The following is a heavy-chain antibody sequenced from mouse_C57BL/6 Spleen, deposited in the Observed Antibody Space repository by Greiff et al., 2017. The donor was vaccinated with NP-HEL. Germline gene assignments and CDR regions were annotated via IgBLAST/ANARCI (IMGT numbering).Heavy chain of an antibody. CDR1: GFNIKDDY. J-gene: IGHJ4*01. CDR2: IDPENGDT. V-gene: IGHV14-4*01. CDR3: TTARLYYAMDY. Sequence: VQLQQSGAELVRPGASVKLSCTASGFNIKDDYMHWVKQRPEQGLEWIGWIDPENGDTEYASKFQGKATITADTSSNTAYLQLSSLTSEDTAVYYCTTARLYYAMDYWGQGTSVTVSS.